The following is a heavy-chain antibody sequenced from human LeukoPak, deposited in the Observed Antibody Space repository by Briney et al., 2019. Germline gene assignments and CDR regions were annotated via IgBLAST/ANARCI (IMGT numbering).Heavy chain of an antibody. CDR3: ARDYSRYLGGGFDY. J-gene: IGHJ4*02. CDR2: IYYSGST. D-gene: IGHD3-16*01. V-gene: IGHV4-61*01. CDR1: GGSVSSGSYY. Sequence: PSETLSLTCTVSGGSVSSGSYYWSWIRQPPGKGLEWIGYIYYSGSTNYNPSLKSRVTISVDTSKNQFSLKLSSVTAADTAVYYCARDYSRYLGGGFDYWGQGTLLTVSS.